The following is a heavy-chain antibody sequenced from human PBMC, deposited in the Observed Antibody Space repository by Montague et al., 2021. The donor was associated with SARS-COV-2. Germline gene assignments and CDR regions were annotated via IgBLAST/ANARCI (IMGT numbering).Heavy chain of an antibody. CDR3: ARDTEVEIRTYSYYKMDV. V-gene: IGHV4-61*02. Sequence: TLSLTCTVSGGSVYSGNYYWSWIRQPAGKRLEWMGRISTSGNTNYNPSLKSRLSILVDTSKNQFSLNLRSVTAADTAVYYCARDTEVEIRTYSYYKMDVWGLGTTVTVSS. CDR1: GGSVYSGNYY. CDR2: ISTSGNT. J-gene: IGHJ6*02. D-gene: IGHD2-21*01.